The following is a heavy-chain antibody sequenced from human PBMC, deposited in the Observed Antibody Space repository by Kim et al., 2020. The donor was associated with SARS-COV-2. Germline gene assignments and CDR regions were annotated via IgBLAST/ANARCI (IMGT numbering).Heavy chain of an antibody. V-gene: IGHV4-4*09. D-gene: IGHD3-10*01. CDR3: ARNYGYGSGSFYSY. J-gene: IGHJ4*02. Sequence: YHPSLKSRDAISVDTSKNQFSLKLGSVTAADTAVYYCARNYGYGSGSFYSYWGQGILVTVSS.